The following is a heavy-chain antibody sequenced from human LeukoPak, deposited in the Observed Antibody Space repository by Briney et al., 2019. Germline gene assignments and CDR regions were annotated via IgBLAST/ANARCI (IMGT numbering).Heavy chain of an antibody. CDR2: ISYDGSNK. V-gene: IGHV3-30*18. CDR1: GFTFSSCG. D-gene: IGHD5-18*01. CDR3: AKSGEGIQLWLLLDY. J-gene: IGHJ4*02. Sequence: GRSLRLSCAASGFTFSSCGMHWVRQAPGKGLEWVAVISYDGSNKYYADSVKGRFTISRDNSKNTLYLQMNSLRAEDTAVYYCAKSGEGIQLWLLLDYWGQGTLVTVSS.